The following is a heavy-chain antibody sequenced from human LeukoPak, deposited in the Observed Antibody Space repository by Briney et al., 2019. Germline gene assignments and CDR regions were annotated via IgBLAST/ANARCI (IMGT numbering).Heavy chain of an antibody. D-gene: IGHD3-16*01. CDR3: GRAGFGELYPYVDP. CDR2: TSYEGGNG. CDR1: GFALSRSA. Sequence: GGCLRLSCADSGFALSRSAMHWVRQDPGRGREWVALTSYEGGNGYYGDSVKGRFTVSRDNSKNTLYVQKSSLRADDTAVYYCGRAGFGELYPYVDPWRQGTRVSVSS. J-gene: IGHJ5*02. V-gene: IGHV3-30*04.